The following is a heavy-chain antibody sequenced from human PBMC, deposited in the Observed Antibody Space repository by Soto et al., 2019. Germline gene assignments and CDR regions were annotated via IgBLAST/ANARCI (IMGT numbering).Heavy chain of an antibody. V-gene: IGHV3-53*05. CDR1: GFTVSSNY. CDR3: ARERPAGSYDY. J-gene: IGHJ4*02. D-gene: IGHD1-26*01. CDR2: IYSGGST. Sequence: PGGSLRLSGAASGFTVSSNYMSWVRQAPGKGLEWGSVIYSGGSTYHADSVKGRFTISRDNSNNTLYLQMGGLTIEDMALYYCARERPAGSYDYWGRGTLVTVSS.